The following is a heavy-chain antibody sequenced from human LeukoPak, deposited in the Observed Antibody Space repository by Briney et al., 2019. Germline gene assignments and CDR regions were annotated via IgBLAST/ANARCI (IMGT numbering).Heavy chain of an antibody. V-gene: IGHV3-21*01. CDR2: ISTSGTYT. D-gene: IGHD5-12*01. CDR1: GFTFSSYT. CDR3: ARVSGYDFDC. J-gene: IGHJ4*02. Sequence: GGSLRLSCAVSGFTFSSYTMHWVRQAPMKGLEWVAAISTSGTYTYHADSVKGRFSVSRDNAKNSLYLQTNSLRAEDTAVYYCARVSGYDFDCWGQGTLVTVSS.